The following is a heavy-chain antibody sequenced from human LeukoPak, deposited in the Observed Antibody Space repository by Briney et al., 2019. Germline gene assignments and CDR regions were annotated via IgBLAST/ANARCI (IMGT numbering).Heavy chain of an antibody. D-gene: IGHD3-22*01. CDR1: GFTFSSYG. J-gene: IGHJ4*02. CDR3: AKDAPQPYDTSGYYPDY. Sequence: GGSLRLSCAASGFTFSSYGIHWVRQAPGKGLEWVAFIRNDGSNKYYPDSVKGRFTISRDNSKNTLYLQMNSLRAEDTAVYYCAKDAPQPYDTSGYYPDYWGQGTLVTVSS. V-gene: IGHV3-30*02. CDR2: IRNDGSNK.